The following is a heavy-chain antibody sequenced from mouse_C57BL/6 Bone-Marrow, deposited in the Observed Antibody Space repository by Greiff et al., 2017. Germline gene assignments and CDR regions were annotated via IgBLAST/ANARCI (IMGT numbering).Heavy chain of an antibody. CDR2: IDPENGDT. CDR1: GFNIKDDY. CDR3: TAYYYGSSYYFPYWYFDV. Sequence: VQLQQSGAELVRPGASVTLSCTASGFNIKDDYMHWVKQRPEQGLEWIGWIDPENGDTEYASKFQGKATITADTSSNTAYLQLSSLTSEDTAVYYCTAYYYGSSYYFPYWYFDVWGTGTTVTVSS. D-gene: IGHD1-1*01. J-gene: IGHJ1*03. V-gene: IGHV14-4*01.